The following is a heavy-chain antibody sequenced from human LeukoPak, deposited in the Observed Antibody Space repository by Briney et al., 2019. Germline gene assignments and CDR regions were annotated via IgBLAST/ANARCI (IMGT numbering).Heavy chain of an antibody. V-gene: IGHV1-2*02. J-gene: IGHJ6*02. D-gene: IGHD3-10*01. CDR1: GYTFTGYY. CDR2: INPNSGGT. CDR3: ARGPPLWFGELNYYYGMDV. Sequence: GASVKVSCKASGYTFTGYYMHWVRQAPGQGLEWMGWINPNSGGTNYAQKFQGRVTMTRDTSISTAYMELSRLRSDDTAVYYCARGPPLWFGELNYYYGMDVWGQGTTVTVS.